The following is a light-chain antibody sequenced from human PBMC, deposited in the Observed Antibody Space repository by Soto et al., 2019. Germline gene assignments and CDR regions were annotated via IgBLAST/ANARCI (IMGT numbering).Light chain of an antibody. J-gene: IGKJ1*01. CDR3: QQYNNWPWT. Sequence: VMTQAPATLSVSPGERATLSCRASQTINNNVAWYQLKDGQVPRLLIYGASTRATDVPARFSGSGSGTEFTLTISSLQSEDFAVYFCQQYNNWPWTFGQGTKVDIK. CDR2: GAS. V-gene: IGKV3-15*01. CDR1: QTINNN.